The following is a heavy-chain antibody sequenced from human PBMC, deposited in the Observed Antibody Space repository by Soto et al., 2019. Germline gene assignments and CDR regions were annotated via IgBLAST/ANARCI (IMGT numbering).Heavy chain of an antibody. Sequence: LRLSCAASGFTFSSYAMSWVRQAPGKGLEWVANIKRDGSEKYYVDSVKGRFTISRDNAKNTLYLQINSLRADDTAVYYCASLEWESSGYADYWGQGTQVTVSS. CDR3: ASLEWESSGYADY. CDR1: GFTFSSYA. J-gene: IGHJ4*02. CDR2: IKRDGSEK. D-gene: IGHD5-12*01. V-gene: IGHV3-7*03.